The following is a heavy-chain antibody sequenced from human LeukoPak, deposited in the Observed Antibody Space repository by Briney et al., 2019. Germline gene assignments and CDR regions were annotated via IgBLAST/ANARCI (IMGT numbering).Heavy chain of an antibody. CDR2: IKQDGSEK. J-gene: IGHJ1*01. Sequence: AGGSLRLSCAASGFTFSSYWMSWVRQAPGKGLEWVANIKQDGSEKYYVDSVKGRFTISRDNAKNSLYLQMNSLRAEDTAVYYCARDRRGIAAAGTRHFQHWGQGTLVTVSS. V-gene: IGHV3-7*01. CDR1: GFTFSSYW. CDR3: ARDRRGIAAAGTRHFQH. D-gene: IGHD6-13*01.